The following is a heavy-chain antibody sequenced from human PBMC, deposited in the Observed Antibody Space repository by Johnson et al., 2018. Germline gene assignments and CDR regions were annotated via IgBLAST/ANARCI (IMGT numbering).Heavy chain of an antibody. V-gene: IGHV3-9*01. D-gene: IGHD3-3*01. CDR1: GFTFDDYA. CDR3: AKAEHNKKTTTYYDFWSGYKDYYYYGMDV. Sequence: VQLVQCGGGLEQPGRSLRLSCAASGFTFDDYAMHWVRPAPGKGLEWVSGISWNSGSRDYADSVKGRFSISRDNATKSPYREMKRLRAEDTAVYYCAKAEHNKKTTTYYDFWSGYKDYYYYGMDVWGQGTTVTVSS. J-gene: IGHJ6*02. CDR2: ISWNSGSR.